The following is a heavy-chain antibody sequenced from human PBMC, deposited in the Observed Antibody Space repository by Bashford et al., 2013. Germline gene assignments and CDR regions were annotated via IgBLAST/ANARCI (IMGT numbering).Heavy chain of an antibody. CDR1: GGSISSYY. J-gene: IGHJ4*01. V-gene: IGHV4-59*08. D-gene: IGHD1-1*01. CDR2: LLQWEH. Sequence: SETLSLTCTVSGGSISSYYWSWIRQPPGKGLGVDWVYLLQWEHQLQPLLKSRVTISVDTSKNQYSLHLNFCDPPQTRLSYYCARLQWSRPKITYLTTWGRGNLVTVSS. CDR3: ARLQWSRPKITYLTT.